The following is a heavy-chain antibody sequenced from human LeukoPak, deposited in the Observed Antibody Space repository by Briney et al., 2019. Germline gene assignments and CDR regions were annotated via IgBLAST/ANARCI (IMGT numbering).Heavy chain of an antibody. Sequence: PSETLSLTGAGSAASFSSHYWTWIRQSPGKGLEWIGYISYIGSTNYNPSLKSRVTISIDTSRNQFSLKLRSVTAADTAVYYCARDLVTVTKGFDIWGKGTMVSVSS. V-gene: IGHV4-59*11. CDR3: ARDLVTVTKGFDI. J-gene: IGHJ3*02. CDR2: ISYIGST. D-gene: IGHD4-17*01. CDR1: AASFSSHY.